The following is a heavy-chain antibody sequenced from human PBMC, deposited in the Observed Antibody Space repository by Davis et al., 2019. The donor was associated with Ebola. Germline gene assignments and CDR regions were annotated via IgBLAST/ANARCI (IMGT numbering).Heavy chain of an antibody. J-gene: IGHJ6*02. Sequence: SVKVSCKASGGTFSSDAISWVRQAPGQGLEWMGGFIPVYGAANYAQKFQGRVTITADESASTAYMELSSLTSENTAVYYCARVRGYCSSTSCPAYGMDVWGQGTTVTVSS. CDR2: FIPVYGAA. CDR1: GGTFSSDA. CDR3: ARVRGYCSSTSCPAYGMDV. D-gene: IGHD2-2*01. V-gene: IGHV1-69*13.